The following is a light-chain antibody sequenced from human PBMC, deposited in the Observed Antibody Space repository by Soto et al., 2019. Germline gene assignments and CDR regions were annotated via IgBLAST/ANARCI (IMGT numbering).Light chain of an antibody. Sequence: DIVLTQSPGTLSLSPGERATLSCRASQSINSRYLAWYQQKPGQAPRLLIYGASSRATGIPDRFSGSGSGTDFTLTISRLEPEDFAVYYCQQFGSSPGFTFGPGTIGDIK. V-gene: IGKV3-20*01. J-gene: IGKJ3*01. CDR3: QQFGSSPGFT. CDR2: GAS. CDR1: QSINSRY.